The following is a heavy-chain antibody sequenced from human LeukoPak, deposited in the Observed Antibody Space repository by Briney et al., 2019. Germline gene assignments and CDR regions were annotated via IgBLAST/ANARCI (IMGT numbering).Heavy chain of an antibody. J-gene: IGHJ5*02. V-gene: IGHV4-4*07. CDR3: ARENLGEYQLLGGFDP. D-gene: IGHD2-2*01. CDR1: GGSISSYY. CDR2: IYTSGST. Sequence: SETLSLTCTVSGGSISSYYWSWIRQPAGKGLEWIGRIYTSGSTNNNPTPKSRVTISVATSKNHFSLKLRSLTAADTAVYYCARENLGEYQLLGGFDPWGQGTLVTVSS.